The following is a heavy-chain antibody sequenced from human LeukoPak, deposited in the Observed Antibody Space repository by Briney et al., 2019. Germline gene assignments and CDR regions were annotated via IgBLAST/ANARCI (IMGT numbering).Heavy chain of an antibody. J-gene: IGHJ4*02. CDR1: GFTFSDYD. CDR3: ARRRDYLDY. Sequence: TGRSLRLSWAASGFTFSDYDMSWVRQAPGKGLEYVSYIGSRGTTLFYADSVKGRFTISRDNAKNSLYLEMNHLGAEDPAVDYCARRRDYLDYWGQGTLVTVSS. CDR2: IGSRGTTL. V-gene: IGHV3-11*01.